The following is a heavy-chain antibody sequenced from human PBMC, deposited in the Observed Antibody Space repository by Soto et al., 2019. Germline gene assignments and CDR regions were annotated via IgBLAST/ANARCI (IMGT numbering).Heavy chain of an antibody. V-gene: IGHV4-34*01. CDR2: INPSGGT. J-gene: IGHJ4*02. CDR1: GGSFSTDY. CDR3: ASVLAARASRDFDY. Sequence: QVQLQQWGAGLLKPSETLSLTCAVYGGSFSTDYWSWIRQPPGKGLEWIGEINPSGGTNYNPSLKSRVTISVATSKNQFSLKLSSVTAADTAVYYCASVLAARASRDFDYWVQGTLVTVSS. D-gene: IGHD6-6*01.